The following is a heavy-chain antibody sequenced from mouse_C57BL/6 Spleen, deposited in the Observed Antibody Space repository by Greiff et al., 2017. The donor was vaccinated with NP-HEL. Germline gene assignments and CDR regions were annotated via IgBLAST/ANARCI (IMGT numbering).Heavy chain of an antibody. CDR1: GYAFTNYL. CDR3: CREGDDYDGFAY. D-gene: IGHD2-4*01. Sequence: QVQLQQSGAELVRPGTSVKVSCKASGYAFTNYLIEWVKQRPGQGLEWIGVINPGSGGTNYTEKFKGKATLTADKASSNAYMQRSSLTSEDSAVYFCCREGDDYDGFAYWGQGTLVTVSS. V-gene: IGHV1-54*01. J-gene: IGHJ3*01. CDR2: INPGSGGT.